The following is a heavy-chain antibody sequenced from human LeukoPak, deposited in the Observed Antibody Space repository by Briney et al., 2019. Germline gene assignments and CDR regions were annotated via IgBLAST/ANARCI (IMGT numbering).Heavy chain of an antibody. CDR2: IYYSGST. Sequence: PSETLSLTCTVSGGSISSYYWSWIRRPPGKGLEWIGYIYYSGSTNYNPSLKSRVTISVDTSKNQFSLKLSSVTAADTAVYYCARVGCSSTSCYDGWFDPWGQGTLVTVSS. CDR1: GGSISSYY. J-gene: IGHJ5*02. V-gene: IGHV4-59*01. D-gene: IGHD2-2*01. CDR3: ARVGCSSTSCYDGWFDP.